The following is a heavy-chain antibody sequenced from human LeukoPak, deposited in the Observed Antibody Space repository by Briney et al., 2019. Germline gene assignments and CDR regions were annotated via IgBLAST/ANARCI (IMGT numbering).Heavy chain of an antibody. CDR2: ISGSAGST. J-gene: IGHJ4*02. CDR1: GFTFSSYA. D-gene: IGHD4-17*01. V-gene: IGHV3-23*01. Sequence: GGSLRLSCAASGFTFSSYAMSWVRQAPGKGLEWVSAISGSAGSTHYADSVKGRFTISRDNCKNTLYLQMDSLRADDTAVYYCAKGRAKATVTAGDHWGQGTLATVSS. CDR3: AKGRAKATVTAGDH.